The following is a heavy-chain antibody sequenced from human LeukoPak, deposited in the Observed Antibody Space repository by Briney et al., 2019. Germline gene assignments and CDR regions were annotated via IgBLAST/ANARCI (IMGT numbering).Heavy chain of an antibody. CDR3: ARHRGGTVPFDY. CDR1: GGSISSSSYY. D-gene: IGHD3-10*01. V-gene: IGHV4-39*01. Sequence: SETLSLTCTVSGGSISSSSYYWGWIRQPPGKGLEWIGSIYYSGSTYYNPSLKSRVTISVDTSKNQFSLKLSSVTAADTAVYYCARHRGGTVPFDYWGQGTLVTVSS. J-gene: IGHJ4*02. CDR2: IYYSGST.